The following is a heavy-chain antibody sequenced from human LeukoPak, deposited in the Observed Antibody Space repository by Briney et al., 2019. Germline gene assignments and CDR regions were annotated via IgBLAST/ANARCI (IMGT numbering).Heavy chain of an antibody. Sequence: GRSLRLSCAASGFTFSSYAMHWVRQAPGKGLEWVAVISYDGSNKYYADSVKGRFTISRDNSKNTLYLQMNSLRAEDTAVYYCARAVVAPRAFDIWGQGTMVTVSS. CDR3: ARAVVAPRAFDI. CDR2: ISYDGSNK. J-gene: IGHJ3*02. CDR1: GFTFSSYA. V-gene: IGHV3-30-3*01. D-gene: IGHD2-15*01.